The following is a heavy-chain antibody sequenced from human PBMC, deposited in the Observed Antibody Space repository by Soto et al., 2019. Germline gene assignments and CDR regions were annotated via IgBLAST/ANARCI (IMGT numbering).Heavy chain of an antibody. CDR2: IHYNGNT. Sequence: SETLSLTCTVSGGSISSYSWSWSRQPPGKGLEWIGNIHYNGNTKYSPSLKSRVTMSVDTSKNHFSLKLISVTTADTAVYFCAREGNLGRWIQPLDSWGQGTLVTVS. CDR3: AREGNLGRWIQPLDS. D-gene: IGHD2-2*03. CDR1: GGSISSYS. V-gene: IGHV4-59*01. J-gene: IGHJ4*02.